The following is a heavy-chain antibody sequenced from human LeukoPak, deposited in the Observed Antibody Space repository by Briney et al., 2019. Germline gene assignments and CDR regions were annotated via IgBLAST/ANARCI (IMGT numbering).Heavy chain of an antibody. D-gene: IGHD3-22*01. V-gene: IGHV1-2*02. CDR3: AVSGTYYYDSSGYYPLDY. Sequence: ASVKVSCKTSGYTFIGYYMHWVRQAPGQGLEWMGWINPNTGGTNFAQNFQGRVTMTRATSISTAYMELSSLRSEDTAVYYCAVSGTYYYDSSGYYPLDYWGQGTLVTVSS. CDR1: GYTFIGYY. CDR2: INPNTGGT. J-gene: IGHJ4*02.